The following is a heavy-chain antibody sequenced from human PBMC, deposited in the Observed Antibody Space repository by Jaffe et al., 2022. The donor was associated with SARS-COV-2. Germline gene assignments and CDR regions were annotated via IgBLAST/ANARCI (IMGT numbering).Heavy chain of an antibody. CDR1: GYTFTSHA. Sequence: QVQLVQSGSEVKKPGASVKVSCKASGYTFTSHALNWVRQAPGQGLEWMGWINTNTGNPTYAQGFSGRFVFSLDTSVTTAYLQISSLKAEDSAVYYCARSEDSSGHYFVGGGYNWFDPWGQGTLVTVSS. J-gene: IGHJ5*02. V-gene: IGHV7-4-1*02. CDR2: INTNTGNP. CDR3: ARSEDSSGHYFVGGGYNWFDP. D-gene: IGHD3-22*01.